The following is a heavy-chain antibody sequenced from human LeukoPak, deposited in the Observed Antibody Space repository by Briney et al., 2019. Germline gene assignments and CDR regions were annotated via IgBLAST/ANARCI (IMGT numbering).Heavy chain of an antibody. CDR3: VRDLIRCATTVCKAFDI. Sequence: GASVKVSCKASGYSFTGYFMHWVRQAPGQGLEWMGWIDPSNGNTYYAQKFQGRVTMTRDTAISTAYMEVTSLTSDGTAVYYCVRDLIRCATTVCKAFDIWGPGTKVTVSS. D-gene: IGHD1-14*01. V-gene: IGHV1-2*02. CDR1: GYSFTGYF. J-gene: IGHJ3*02. CDR2: IDPSNGNT.